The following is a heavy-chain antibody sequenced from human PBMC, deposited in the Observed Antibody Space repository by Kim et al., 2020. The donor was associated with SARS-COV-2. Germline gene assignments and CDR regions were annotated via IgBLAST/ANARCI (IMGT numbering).Heavy chain of an antibody. V-gene: IGHV3-23*01. CDR1: GFTFGSYA. CDR2: MSRSGSK. D-gene: IGHD6-19*01. Sequence: GGSLRLSCAASGFTFGSYAMTWVRQAPGKGLEWVSTMSRSGSKYYADSVKGRFTVSRDNTTNTLHVEMIILRAEDAAIYYCVKSIDYSSGSGAFDIWREG. J-gene: IGHJ3*02. CDR3: VKSIDYSSGSGAFDI.